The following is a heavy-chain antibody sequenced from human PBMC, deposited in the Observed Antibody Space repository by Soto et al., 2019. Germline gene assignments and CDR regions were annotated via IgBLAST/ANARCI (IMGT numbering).Heavy chain of an antibody. J-gene: IGHJ4*02. CDR2: ISNSGSDI. D-gene: IGHD5-18*01. CDR1: GFTFSSYS. Sequence: GGSLRLSCAASGFTFSSYSVNWVRQAPGKGLEWVSLISNSGSDIYYADSVKGRFTISRDNAKSSLFLQMNNLRAEDTAVYYCARGVKGYSYGLYYFDNWGQGTLVTVSS. V-gene: IGHV3-21*01. CDR3: ARGVKGYSYGLYYFDN.